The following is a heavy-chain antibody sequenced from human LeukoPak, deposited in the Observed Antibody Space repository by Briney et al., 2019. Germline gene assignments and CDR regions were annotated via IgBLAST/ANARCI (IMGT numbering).Heavy chain of an antibody. Sequence: GASVKVSCKASGGTFSSHGLSWVRQAPGQGLEWMGGIISIFGATTYAQNFQGRVTITMDESTSTAYMELSSLRADDTAVYYCARRWPHSSGYYLFDYWGQGTLVTVSS. CDR1: GGTFSSHG. J-gene: IGHJ4*02. V-gene: IGHV1-69*05. CDR3: ARRWPHSSGYYLFDY. D-gene: IGHD3-22*01. CDR2: IISIFGAT.